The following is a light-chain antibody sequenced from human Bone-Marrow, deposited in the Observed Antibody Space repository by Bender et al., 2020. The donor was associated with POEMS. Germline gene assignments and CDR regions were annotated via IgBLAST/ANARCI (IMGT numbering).Light chain of an antibody. CDR3: QSYDNSLGGWV. V-gene: IGLV1-40*01. CDR1: SSNVGGYTY. CDR2: GYN. J-gene: IGLJ3*02. Sequence: QSALTQPASVSGSPGQSITISCTGTSSNVGGYTYVSWYQHLPGTAPKLLIYGYNNRPSGVPDRFSGSKSGTSASLAITGLQAEDEGDYYCQSYDNSLGGWVFGGGTKLTVL.